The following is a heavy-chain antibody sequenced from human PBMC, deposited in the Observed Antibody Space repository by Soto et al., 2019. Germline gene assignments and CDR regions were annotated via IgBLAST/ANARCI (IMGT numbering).Heavy chain of an antibody. CDR2: INHSGST. D-gene: IGHD3-10*01. J-gene: IGHJ4*02. CDR3: ARGRRGTMVRGVIDY. Sequence: QVQLQQWGAGLLKPSETLSLTCAVYGGSFSGYYWSWIRQPPGKGLEWIGEINHSGSTNYNPSLKSRVTISVDTSKNHFSVKLSSVTAANTAVYYCARGRRGTMVRGVIDYWGQGTLVTVSS. CDR1: GGSFSGYY. V-gene: IGHV4-34*01.